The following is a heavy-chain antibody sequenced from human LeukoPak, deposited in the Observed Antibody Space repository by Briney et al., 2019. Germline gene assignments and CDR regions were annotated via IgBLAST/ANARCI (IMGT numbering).Heavy chain of an antibody. CDR1: GGSISSSS. D-gene: IGHD2-2*02. CDR2: ISSSSSYI. V-gene: IGHV3-21*01. J-gene: IGHJ6*04. CDR3: ARARYCSSTSCYTAALFGDV. Sequence: ETLSLTCTVSGGSISSSSYYWGWIRQPPGKGLEWVSSISSSSSYIYYADSVKGRFTISRDNAKNSLYLQMNSLRAEDTAVYYCARARYCSSTSCYTAALFGDVWGKGTTVTVSS.